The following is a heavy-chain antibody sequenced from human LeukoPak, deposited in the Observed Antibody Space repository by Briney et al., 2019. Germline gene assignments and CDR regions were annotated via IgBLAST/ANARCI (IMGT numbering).Heavy chain of an antibody. CDR1: GGSISSCY. D-gene: IGHD2-2*01. J-gene: IGHJ5*02. CDR3: ARSKAHLSTSWYGNWFDP. V-gene: IGHV4-59*01. CDR2: IYYSGST. Sequence: PSETLSLTCTVSGGSISSCYWSWIRQPPGKGLEWIGYIYYSGSTNYNPSLKSRVTISVDTSKNQFSLKLSSVTAADTAVYYCARSKAHLSTSWYGNWFDPWGQGTLVTVSS.